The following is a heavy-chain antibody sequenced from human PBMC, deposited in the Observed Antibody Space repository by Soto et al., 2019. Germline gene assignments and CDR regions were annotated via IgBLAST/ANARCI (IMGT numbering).Heavy chain of an antibody. CDR2: IIPMLNIT. CDR1: GGTFSTYT. CDR3: TLGSWSAETFDI. D-gene: IGHD6-13*01. Sequence: QVQLVQSGAEVKKPGSSVKVSCKASGGTFSTYTIIWVRQAPGQGLEWMGRIIPMLNITNTAQSFQGRVTIIADKSTSTAYLELSTLRSDDTAMYFCTLGSWSAETFDIWGRGTMVTVSS. V-gene: IGHV1-69*02. J-gene: IGHJ3*02.